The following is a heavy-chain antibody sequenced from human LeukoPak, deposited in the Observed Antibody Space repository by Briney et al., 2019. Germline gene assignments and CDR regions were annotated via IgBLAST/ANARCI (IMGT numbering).Heavy chain of an antibody. J-gene: IGHJ4*02. CDR2: INHSGST. CDR3: ARWNYDSSGYYYFDY. V-gene: IGHV4-34*01. Sequence: PSETLSLTCAVYGGSFSGYYWSWIRQPPGKGLEWIGEINHSGSTNYNPSLKSRVTISVDTSKNQSSLKLSSVTAADTAVYYCARWNYDSSGYYYFDYWGQGTLVTVSS. D-gene: IGHD3-22*01. CDR1: GGSFSGYY.